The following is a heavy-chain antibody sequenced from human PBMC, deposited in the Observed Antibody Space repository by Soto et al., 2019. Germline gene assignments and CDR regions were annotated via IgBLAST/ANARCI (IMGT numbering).Heavy chain of an antibody. CDR1: GGSISSGGHY. V-gene: IGHV4-31*03. CDR2: IFYSGST. D-gene: IGHD3-22*01. Sequence: SETLSLTCTVSGGSISSGGHYWSWVRQHPGKGLEWIGCIFYSGSTYYNPSLKSRVTISVDTSKNQFSLKLTSVTAADTAVYFCAWDNYGSSGYYYGAFHILGQGSMVTVS. J-gene: IGHJ3*02. CDR3: AWDNYGSSGYYYGAFHI.